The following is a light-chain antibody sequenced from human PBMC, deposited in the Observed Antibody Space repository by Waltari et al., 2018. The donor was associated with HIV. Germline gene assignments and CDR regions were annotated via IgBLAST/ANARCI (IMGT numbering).Light chain of an antibody. Sequence: QSALTQPASVSGSPGQSITISCTGTNSDIGKYNLVSWYQQHPGKVPKVLIFEVTTRPSGISHRFSGSKSDNTASLTISGLQAEDEADYYCSSYATGNTYVF. V-gene: IGLV2-23*02. CDR2: EVT. J-gene: IGLJ1*01. CDR3: SSYATGNTYV. CDR1: NSDIGKYNL.